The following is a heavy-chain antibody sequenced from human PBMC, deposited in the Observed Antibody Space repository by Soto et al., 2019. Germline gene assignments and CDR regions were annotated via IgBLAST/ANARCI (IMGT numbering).Heavy chain of an antibody. D-gene: IGHD2-8*01. Sequence: QVQLVESGGGVVQPGRSLRLSCAASGFTFSSYGMHWVRQAPGKGLEWVAVIWYDGSNKYYADSVKGRFTISRDNSKNTLYLQMNSLRAEDTAVYYCAREIVTLMTSSYHFDYWGQGTLVTVSS. CDR1: GFTFSSYG. CDR2: IWYDGSNK. J-gene: IGHJ4*02. V-gene: IGHV3-33*01. CDR3: AREIVTLMTSSYHFDY.